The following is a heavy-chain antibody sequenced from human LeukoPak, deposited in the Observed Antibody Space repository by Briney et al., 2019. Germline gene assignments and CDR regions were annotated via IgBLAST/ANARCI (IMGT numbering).Heavy chain of an antibody. V-gene: IGHV3-30*04. CDR1: GFTFSSYA. J-gene: IGHJ4*02. CDR2: ISYDGSNK. CDR3: AKDPVPLYYGSGNYFDY. Sequence: GGSLRLSCAASGFTFSSYAMHWVRQAPGKGLEWVAVISYDGSNKYYADSVKGRFTISRDNSKNTLYLQMNSLRAEDTAVYYCAKDPVPLYYGSGNYFDYWGQGTPVTVSS. D-gene: IGHD3-10*01.